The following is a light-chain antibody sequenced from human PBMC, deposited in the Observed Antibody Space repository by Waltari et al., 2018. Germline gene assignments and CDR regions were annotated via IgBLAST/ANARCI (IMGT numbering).Light chain of an antibody. J-gene: IGLJ3*02. V-gene: IGLV5-45*02. CDR1: SGINVGTYR. CDR2: YKSDSDK. CDR3: LIWHNSAWM. Sequence: QAVVTQPSSLSTSPGASASLTCTLRSGINVGTYRIHWYQQKPGSPPQYLLTYKSDSDKQRDAGVPGRFSGSKDASANAGILLISGLQSVDEADYYCLIWHNSAWMFGGGTKLTVL.